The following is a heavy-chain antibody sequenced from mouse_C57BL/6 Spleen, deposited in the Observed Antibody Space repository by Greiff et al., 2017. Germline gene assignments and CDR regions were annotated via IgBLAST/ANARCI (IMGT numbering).Heavy chain of an antibody. V-gene: IGHV10-1*01. J-gene: IGHJ4*01. Sequence: EVQLVESGGGLVQPKGSLKLSCAASGFSFNTYALNWVRQAPGKGLEWVARIRSKSNKYATYYAESVKDRFTIYRDDSESMLYLQMNNLKTEDTAMYYCVRHRTYYYAMDYWGQGTSVTVSS. CDR2: IRSKSNKYAT. CDR3: VRHRTYYYAMDY. CDR1: GFSFNTYA.